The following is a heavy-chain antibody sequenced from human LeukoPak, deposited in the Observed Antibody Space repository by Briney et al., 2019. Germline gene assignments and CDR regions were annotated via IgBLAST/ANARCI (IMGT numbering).Heavy chain of an antibody. CDR2: ISSSSSTI. CDR1: GFTFSSYS. J-gene: IGHJ6*03. D-gene: IGHD3-3*01. V-gene: IGHV3-48*01. CDR3: ARSFSDFWNGYHYYYYYYMDV. Sequence: GGSLRLSCAASGFTFSSYSMNWVRQAPGKGLEWVSYISSSSSTIYYADSVKGRFTISRDNGKNSLYLKMNSLRAEDTAVYYCARSFSDFWNGYHYYYYYYMDVWGKGTTVTVSS.